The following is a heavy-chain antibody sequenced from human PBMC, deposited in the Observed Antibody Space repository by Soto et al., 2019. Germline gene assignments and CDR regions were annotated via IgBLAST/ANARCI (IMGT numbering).Heavy chain of an antibody. CDR1: GDSVSSNSAG. Sequence: SQTLSLTCVISGDSVSSNSAGWNWIRQSPSRGLEWLGRTYYKSKWNNDYALSVKSRITINPDTSKNQFSLHLYSVTPEDTAVYYCTGLTWFRDMDVWGQGTPVTVSS. CDR2: TYYKSKWNN. D-gene: IGHD3-10*01. J-gene: IGHJ6*02. V-gene: IGHV6-1*01. CDR3: TGLTWFRDMDV.